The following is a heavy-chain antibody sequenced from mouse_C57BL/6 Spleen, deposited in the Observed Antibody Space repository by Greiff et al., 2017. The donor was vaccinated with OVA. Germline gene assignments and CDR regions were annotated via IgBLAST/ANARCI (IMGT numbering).Heavy chain of an antibody. CDR3: ARPDYGSSYWFAY. CDR2: INPYNGGT. CDR1: GYTFTDYY. D-gene: IGHD1-1*01. V-gene: IGHV1-19*01. Sequence: VQLQQSGPVLVKPGASVKMSCKASGYTFTDYYMNWVKQSHGKSLEWIGVINPYNGGTSYNQKFKGKATLTVDKSSSTAYMELNSLTSEDSAVYYCARPDYGSSYWFAYWGQGTLVTVSA. J-gene: IGHJ3*01.